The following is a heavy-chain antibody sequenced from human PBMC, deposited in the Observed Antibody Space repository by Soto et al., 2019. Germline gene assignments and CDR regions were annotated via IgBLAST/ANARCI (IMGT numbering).Heavy chain of an antibody. J-gene: IGHJ6*02. D-gene: IGHD2-2*01. CDR1: GFTFSSYA. V-gene: IGHV3-30-3*01. CDR3: ARGPLGYCSSTSCYAYGMDV. CDR2: ISYDGSNK. Sequence: GGSLRLSCAASGFTFSSYAMHWVRQAPGKGLEWVAVISYDGSNKYYADSVKGRFTISRDNSKDTLYLQMNSLRAEDTAVYYCARGPLGYCSSTSCYAYGMDVWGQGTTVTVSS.